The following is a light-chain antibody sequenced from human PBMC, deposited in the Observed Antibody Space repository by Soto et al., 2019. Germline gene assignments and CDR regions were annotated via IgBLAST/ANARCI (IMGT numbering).Light chain of an antibody. CDR2: DAS. V-gene: IGKV3-20*01. J-gene: IGKJ5*01. CDR1: QSVSSN. Sequence: EIVMTQSPSTLSVSPGERATLSCRASQSVSSNLAWYQQKPGQAPRLLMYDASSRATGIPDRFSGTGSGTDFTLTISRLEPEDFAVYYCQQYGSSPYTFGLGTRLEIK. CDR3: QQYGSSPYT.